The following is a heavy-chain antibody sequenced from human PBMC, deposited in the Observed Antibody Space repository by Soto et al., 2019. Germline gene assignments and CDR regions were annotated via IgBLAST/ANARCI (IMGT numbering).Heavy chain of an antibody. V-gene: IGHV4-59*08. Sequence: SETLSLTCTVSGDSISDYYWTWIRQPPGKGLEWIGYIYYSGGTNYNPSLKSRLTISVDRSKNQFSLKLRSVTAADTAVYYCATAARPNYYYGMDVWGQGTTVTVSS. CDR3: ATAARPNYYYGMDV. J-gene: IGHJ6*02. D-gene: IGHD6-6*01. CDR1: GDSISDYY. CDR2: IYYSGGT.